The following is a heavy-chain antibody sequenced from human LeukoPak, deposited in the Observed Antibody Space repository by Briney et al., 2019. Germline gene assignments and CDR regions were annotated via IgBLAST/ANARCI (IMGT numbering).Heavy chain of an antibody. V-gene: IGHV3-11*04. J-gene: IGHJ2*01. Sequence: GGSLRLSCAASGFTFSDYYMSWIRQAPGKGLEWVSYISSSGSTIYYADSVKGRFTISRDNAKNSLYLQMSSLRVEDTAIYYCVRQFPQAAAGAAWYFDLWGRGTLVTVSS. D-gene: IGHD6-13*01. CDR1: GFTFSDYY. CDR2: ISSSGSTI. CDR3: VRQFPQAAAGAAWYFDL.